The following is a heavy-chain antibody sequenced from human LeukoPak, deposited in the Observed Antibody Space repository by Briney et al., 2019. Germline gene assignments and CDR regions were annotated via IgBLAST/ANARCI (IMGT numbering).Heavy chain of an antibody. V-gene: IGHV3-23*01. J-gene: IGHJ4*02. CDR3: AKDRGSYRHFDY. D-gene: IGHD1-26*01. CDR1: GFTFSSYG. CDR2: ISGSDGSP. Sequence: PGGSLRLSCAASGFTFSSYGMNWVRQAPGKGLEWVSAISGSDGSPYYADSVKGRFTISRDNSKNTLYLQMNSLRAEDTAVYYCAKDRGSYRHFDYWGQGTLVTVSS.